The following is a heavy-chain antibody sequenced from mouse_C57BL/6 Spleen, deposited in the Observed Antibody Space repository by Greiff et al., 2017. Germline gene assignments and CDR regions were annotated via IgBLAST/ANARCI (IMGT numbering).Heavy chain of an antibody. CDR3: ARSAYGSSLWFAY. CDR2: IYPGDGDT. V-gene: IGHV1-80*01. D-gene: IGHD1-1*01. CDR1: GYAFSSYW. J-gene: IGHJ3*01. Sequence: QVHVKQSGAELVKPGASVKISCKASGYAFSSYWMNWVKQRPGKGLEWIGQIYPGDGDTNYNGKFKGKATLTADKSSSTAYMQLSRLTSEDSAVYFCARSAYGSSLWFAYWGQGTLVTVSA.